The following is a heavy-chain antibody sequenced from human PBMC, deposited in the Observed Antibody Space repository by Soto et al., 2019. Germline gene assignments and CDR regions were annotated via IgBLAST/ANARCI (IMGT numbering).Heavy chain of an antibody. CDR3: ATGRGKNCNFDY. Sequence: EVQLLESGGGSVQPGGSLRLSCAASGFTFNNYAMHWVRRPPGKGLEWVSSISHSGGTTYYADSVKGRFYISRDSPAGTLYLQMNSLGAEDTALYYCATGRGKNCNFDYWGQGTLVTVSP. CDR1: GFTFNNYA. J-gene: IGHJ4*02. V-gene: IGHV3-23*01. CDR2: ISHSGGTT. D-gene: IGHD3-10*01.